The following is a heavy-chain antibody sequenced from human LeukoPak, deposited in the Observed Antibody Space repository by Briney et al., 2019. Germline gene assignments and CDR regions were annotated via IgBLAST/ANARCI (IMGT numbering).Heavy chain of an antibody. D-gene: IGHD3-3*01. V-gene: IGHV4-59*01. CDR1: GGSISSYY. CDR2: IYYSGST. J-gene: IGHJ6*03. Sequence: PSETLSLTCTVSGGSISSYYWSWIRQPPGKGLEWIGYIYYSGSTNYNPSLKSRVTMSVDTSKNQFSLKLSSVTAADTAVYYCARALYYDFWSGYYTAWEYYYMDVWGKGTTVTVSS. CDR3: ARALYYDFWSGYYTAWEYYYMDV.